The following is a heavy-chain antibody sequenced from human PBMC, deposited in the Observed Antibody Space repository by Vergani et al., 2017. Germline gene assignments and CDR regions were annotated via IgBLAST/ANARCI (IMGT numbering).Heavy chain of an antibody. CDR1: GYTFTGYY. Sequence: QVQLVQSGAEVKKPGASVKVSCKASGYTFTGYYMHWVRQAPGQGLEWMGGIIPIFGTANYAQKFQGRVTITADESTSTAYMELSSLRSEDTAVYYCARALDIVVDYYYGMDVWGQGTTVTVSS. CDR3: ARALDIVVDYYYGMDV. D-gene: IGHD2-2*03. J-gene: IGHJ6*02. V-gene: IGHV1-69*01. CDR2: IIPIFGTA.